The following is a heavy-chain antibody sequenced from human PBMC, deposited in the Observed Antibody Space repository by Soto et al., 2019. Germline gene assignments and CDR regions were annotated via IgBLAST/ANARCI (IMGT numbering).Heavy chain of an antibody. CDR2: IIPIFGTA. CDR1: GGTFSSYA. J-gene: IGHJ5*02. V-gene: IGHV1-69*13. Sequence: SVKVSCKASGGTFSSYAISWVRQAPGQGLEWMGGIIPIFGTANYAQKFRGRVTITADESTSTAYMELRSVRSEDTAVYYCARSVCDGSCYSDWFDPWGQGTLVTVSS. D-gene: IGHD2-15*01. CDR3: ARSVCDGSCYSDWFDP.